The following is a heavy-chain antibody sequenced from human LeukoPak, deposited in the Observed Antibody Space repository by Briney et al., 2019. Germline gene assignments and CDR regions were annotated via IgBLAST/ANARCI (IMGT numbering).Heavy chain of an antibody. CDR3: AKGEVLFDP. Sequence: GGSLRLSCAASGFTFSSYAMSWVRQAPGEGLEWVSAISASGSSTYSADSVKGRFTISRDNSKNTLYLQMNSLRAEDTAVYYCAKGEVLFDPWGQGTLVTVSS. CDR1: GFTFSSYA. V-gene: IGHV3-23*01. D-gene: IGHD2/OR15-2a*01. J-gene: IGHJ5*02. CDR2: ISASGSST.